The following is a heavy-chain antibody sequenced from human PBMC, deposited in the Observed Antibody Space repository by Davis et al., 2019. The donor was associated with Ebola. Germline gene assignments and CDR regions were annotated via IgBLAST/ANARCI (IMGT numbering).Heavy chain of an antibody. Sequence: GGSLRLSCAASGFSFRTYGMHWVRQAPGKGLEWVAVIGFDGSNKYYVDSVKGRFTISRDNSKNTLYLQMNSLRPDDTAVYYCAKDRGAAGFSGLASAGSDFQHWGQGTLVIVSS. CDR3: AKDRGAAGFSGLASAGSDFQH. J-gene: IGHJ1*01. D-gene: IGHD6-13*01. V-gene: IGHV3-30*18. CDR1: GFSFRTYG. CDR2: IGFDGSNK.